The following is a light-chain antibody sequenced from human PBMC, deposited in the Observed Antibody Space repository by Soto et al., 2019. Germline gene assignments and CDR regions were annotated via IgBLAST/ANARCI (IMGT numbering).Light chain of an antibody. CDR2: DVS. V-gene: IGLV2-14*03. CDR3: SSFATTDTPMV. Sequence: QSALTQPASLSGSPGQSITISCTGTSGDVGGYSHVSWYQQHPGEAPKLMIYDVSSRPSGVSNRFSGSKAADTASLTISGLQPEDEADYYCSSFATTDTPMVFGGGTKLTVL. CDR1: SGDVGGYSH. J-gene: IGLJ2*01.